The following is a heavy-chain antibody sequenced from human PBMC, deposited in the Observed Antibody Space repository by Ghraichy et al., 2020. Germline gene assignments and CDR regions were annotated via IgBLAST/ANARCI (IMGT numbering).Heavy chain of an antibody. CDR1: GFTFNTFG. Sequence: GSLRLSCAASGFTFNTFGMNWVRQPPGKGLEWVSYISGSGSGSTITYYADSVRGRFTISRDNAKNSLYLQMNSLRDEDTAVYYCASVLGWDFHYWGQGTLVTVSS. J-gene: IGHJ4*02. CDR3: ASVLGWDFHY. V-gene: IGHV3-48*02. D-gene: IGHD6-19*01. CDR2: ISGSGSGSTIT.